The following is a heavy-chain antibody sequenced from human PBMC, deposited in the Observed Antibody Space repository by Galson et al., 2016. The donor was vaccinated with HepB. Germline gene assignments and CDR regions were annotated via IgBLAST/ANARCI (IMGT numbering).Heavy chain of an antibody. CDR3: AREKPWSEGGAYYGMDV. D-gene: IGHD3-3*01. CDR2: MSSTSTYR. Sequence: SLRLSCAASGFTFSDYYMSWVRQAPGKGLEWVSYMSSTSTYRKTVDSVKGRFTISRDNAKNSLYLQMDSLRAEDTAVYYCAREKPWSEGGAYYGMDVWGQGTTVTVSS. CDR1: GFTFSDYY. J-gene: IGHJ6*02. V-gene: IGHV3-11*05.